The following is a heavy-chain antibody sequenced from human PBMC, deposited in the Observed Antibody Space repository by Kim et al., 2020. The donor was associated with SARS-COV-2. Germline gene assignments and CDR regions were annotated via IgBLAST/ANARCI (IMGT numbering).Heavy chain of an antibody. J-gene: IGHJ4*02. Sequence: EKYEVDSGKGRFTISRDNAKNSLYLQMNSLRAEDTAVYYWAGAVAGKNGYWGQGTLVTVSS. CDR3: AGAVAGKNGY. V-gene: IGHV3-7*01. CDR2: EK. D-gene: IGHD6-19*01.